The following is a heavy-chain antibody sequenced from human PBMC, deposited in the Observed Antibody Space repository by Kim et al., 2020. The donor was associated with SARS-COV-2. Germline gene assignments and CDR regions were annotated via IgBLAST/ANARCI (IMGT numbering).Heavy chain of an antibody. D-gene: IGHD3-10*01. Sequence: ADALKGRFPTSRDTSKNTRYLQMNSLRAGDTAVYYCARSFMVRGIHAFDIWGQGTMVTVSS. CDR3: ARSFMVRGIHAFDI. J-gene: IGHJ3*02. V-gene: IGHV3-30*01.